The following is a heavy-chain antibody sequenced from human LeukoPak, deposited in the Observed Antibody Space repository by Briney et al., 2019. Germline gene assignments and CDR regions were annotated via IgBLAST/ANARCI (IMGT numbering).Heavy chain of an antibody. D-gene: IGHD4-17*01. J-gene: IGHJ3*02. CDR1: GYTFTSYY. V-gene: IGHV1-46*01. CDR3: ARDRELSYGDTLGWAFDN. Sequence: ASVKVSCKASGYTFTSYYMHWVRQAPGQGLEWMGIINPSGGSTSYAQKFQGRVTMTRDTSTSTVYLELSSLRSEDTAVYYCARDRELSYGDTLGWAFDNWGQGTMVTVSS. CDR2: INPSGGST.